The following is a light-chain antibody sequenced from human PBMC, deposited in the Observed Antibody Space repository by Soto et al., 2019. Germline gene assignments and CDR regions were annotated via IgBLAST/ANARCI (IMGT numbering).Light chain of an antibody. CDR3: QQYIKWPRT. CDR2: GAS. CDR1: QSISTI. V-gene: IGKV3-15*01. J-gene: IGKJ2*01. Sequence: EIVMTQSPATLSVSPGERATLSCRASQSISTILAWYQQRPGQAPRLLIYGASTRAAGIPARFSGSGSGTEFTLTISSLQSEDFALYFCQQYIKWPRTFGQGTKLEIK.